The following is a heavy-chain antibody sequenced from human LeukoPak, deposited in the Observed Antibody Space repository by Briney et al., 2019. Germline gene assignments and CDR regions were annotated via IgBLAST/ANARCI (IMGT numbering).Heavy chain of an antibody. D-gene: IGHD5-12*01. CDR2: IYTSGST. CDR3: ARYSGYDRLNWFDP. Sequence: TLSLTCTVSGGSISSGSYYWSWIRQPAGKGLEWIGRIYTSGSTNYNPSLKSRVTISVDTSKNQFSLKLNSVTAADTAVYYCARYSGYDRLNWFDPWGQGTLVTVSS. V-gene: IGHV4-61*02. J-gene: IGHJ5*02. CDR1: GGSISSGSYY.